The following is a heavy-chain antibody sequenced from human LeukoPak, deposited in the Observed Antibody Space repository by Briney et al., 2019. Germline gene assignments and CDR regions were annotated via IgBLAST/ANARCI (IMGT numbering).Heavy chain of an antibody. CDR1: GGSFSGYY. CDR2: INHSGST. CDR3: ARDGRRMAIDY. Sequence: SETLSLTCAVYGGSFSGYYWSWIRQPPEKGLEWIGEINHSGSTNYNPSLKSRVTISVDTSKNQFSLKLSSVTAADTAVYYCARDGRRMAIDYWGQGTLVTVSS. J-gene: IGHJ4*02. V-gene: IGHV4-34*01. D-gene: IGHD5-24*01.